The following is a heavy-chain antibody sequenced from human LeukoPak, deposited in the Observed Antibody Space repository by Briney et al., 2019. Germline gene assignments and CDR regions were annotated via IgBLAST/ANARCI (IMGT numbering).Heavy chain of an antibody. V-gene: IGHV1-69*13. CDR1: GGTFSSYA. CDR3: ARSGYSYGYTGPYGMDV. Sequence: SVKVSCKASGGTFSSYAIGWVRQAPGQGLEWMGGIIPIFGTANYAQKFQGRITITADESTSTAYMELSSLRSEDTAVYYCARSGYSYGYTGPYGMDVWGKGTTVTVSS. J-gene: IGHJ6*04. D-gene: IGHD5-18*01. CDR2: IIPIFGTA.